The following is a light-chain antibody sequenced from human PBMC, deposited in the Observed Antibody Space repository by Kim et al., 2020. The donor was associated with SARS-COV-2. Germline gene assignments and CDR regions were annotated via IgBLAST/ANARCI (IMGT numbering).Light chain of an antibody. CDR1: SSDIGRFNG. CDR3: CSYGGNNNWL. Sequence: QSALTQPASVSGSPGQSITISCNGSSSDIGRFNGVSWYQQHPGTAPKLKIYGVTERPSGVSNRFSGSKSDNTASLTISGLQPEDEAEYYCCSYGGNNNWLFGGGTQLTVL. J-gene: IGLJ3*02. V-gene: IGLV2-23*02. CDR2: GVT.